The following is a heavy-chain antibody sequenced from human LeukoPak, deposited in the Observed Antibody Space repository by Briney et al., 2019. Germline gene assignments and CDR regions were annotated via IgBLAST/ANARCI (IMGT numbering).Heavy chain of an antibody. V-gene: IGHV3-23*01. D-gene: IGHD3-9*01. Sequence: GGSLRLSCAASGFNFDDYAMSWVRQAPGKGLEWVSAISGSGGRTFYTDSVKGRFTISRDNSKNTLYLRMNSLRAEDTAVYYCAKLDPSGDFYYYGMDVWGQGTTVTVSS. J-gene: IGHJ6*02. CDR1: GFNFDDYA. CDR2: ISGSGGRT. CDR3: AKLDPSGDFYYYGMDV.